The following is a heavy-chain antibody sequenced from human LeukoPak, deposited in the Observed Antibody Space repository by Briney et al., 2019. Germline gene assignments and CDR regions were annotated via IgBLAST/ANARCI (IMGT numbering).Heavy chain of an antibody. V-gene: IGHV3-30-3*01. CDR3: ARGYCSSTSCRNDY. D-gene: IGHD2-2*01. Sequence: GGSLRLSCAASGFTFSSYAMHWVRQAPGKGLEWVAVISYDGSNKYYADSVKGRFTISRDNSKDTLYLQMNSLRAEDTAVYYCARGYCSSTSCRNDYWGQGTLVTVSS. J-gene: IGHJ4*02. CDR2: ISYDGSNK. CDR1: GFTFSSYA.